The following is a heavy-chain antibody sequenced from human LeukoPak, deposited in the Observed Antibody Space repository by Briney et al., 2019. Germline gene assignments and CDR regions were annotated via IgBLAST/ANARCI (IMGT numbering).Heavy chain of an antibody. CDR1: GGSISGYY. CDR2: IYYSGST. J-gene: IGHJ4*02. V-gene: IGHV4-59*01. Sequence: PSETLSLTCTVSGGSISGYYWSWIRQPPGKGLEWIGYIYYSGSTNYNPSLKSRVTISVDTSKSQFSLKLLSVTAADTAVYYCATFIANYFDYWGQGTLVTVSS. D-gene: IGHD6-13*01. CDR3: ATFIANYFDY.